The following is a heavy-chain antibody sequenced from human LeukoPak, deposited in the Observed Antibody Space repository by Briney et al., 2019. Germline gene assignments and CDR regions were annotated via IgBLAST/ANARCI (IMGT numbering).Heavy chain of an antibody. V-gene: IGHV3-21*01. D-gene: IGHD3-22*01. Sequence: GGSLRLSCAASGFTFSSYSMNWVRQAPGKGLEWVSSISSSSSYIYYADSVKGRFTISRDNAKNSLYLQMNSLRAEETAVYYCARDNYYYDSSGYYHFDYWGQGTLVTVSS. CDR2: ISSSSSYI. CDR1: GFTFSSYS. CDR3: ARDNYYYDSSGYYHFDY. J-gene: IGHJ4*02.